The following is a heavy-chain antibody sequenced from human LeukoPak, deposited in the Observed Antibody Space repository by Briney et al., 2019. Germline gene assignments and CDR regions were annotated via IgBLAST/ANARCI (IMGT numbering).Heavy chain of an antibody. J-gene: IGHJ4*02. D-gene: IGHD5-12*01. Sequence: SETLSLTCTVSGGSISSYYWSWIRQPPGKGLEWIGYIYYSGSTYYNPSLKSRVTISVHTSKNQFPLKLSSVTAADTAVYYCARLRGYDWESFYDYWGQGTLVTVSS. CDR1: GGSISSYY. V-gene: IGHV4-59*01. CDR2: IYYSGST. CDR3: ARLRGYDWESFYDY.